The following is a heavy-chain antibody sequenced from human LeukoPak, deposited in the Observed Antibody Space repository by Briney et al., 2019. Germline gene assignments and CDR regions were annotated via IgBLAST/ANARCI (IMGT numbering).Heavy chain of an antibody. CDR2: ISGSGGST. V-gene: IGHV3-23*01. CDR3: AKYGSGWYGIDY. D-gene: IGHD6-19*01. J-gene: IGHJ4*02. Sequence: GGSPRLSCAASGFAFSSYTMGWVRQAPGKGLERVSAISGSGGSTYYADSVKGRFTISRDNSKNTLYVQMNSLRAEDTAVYYCAKYGSGWYGIDYWGQGTLVTVSS. CDR1: GFAFSSYT.